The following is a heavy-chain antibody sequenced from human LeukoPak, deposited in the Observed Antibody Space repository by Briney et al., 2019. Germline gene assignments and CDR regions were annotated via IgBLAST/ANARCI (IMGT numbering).Heavy chain of an antibody. J-gene: IGHJ4*02. CDR2: ISGSGGST. CDR3: AKDPSYCGGDCYSDW. D-gene: IGHD2-21*02. Sequence: GGSLRLSCAASGFTFSSYAMSWVRQAPGKGLEWVSAISGSGGSTYYADSVKGRFTISRDNSKNTLYLQMNSLRAEDTAIYYCAKDPSYCGGDCYSDWGGQGTLVTVSS. CDR1: GFTFSSYA. V-gene: IGHV3-23*01.